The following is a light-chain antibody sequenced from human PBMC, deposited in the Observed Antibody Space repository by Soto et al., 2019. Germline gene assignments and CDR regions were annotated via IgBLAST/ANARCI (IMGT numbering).Light chain of an antibody. V-gene: IGKV3-20*01. CDR1: QSVSRSY. Sequence: EIVLTQSPGTLSLSPGERATLSCRASQSVSRSYLAWYQQTPGQAPRLLIYGASSRATGIPDRFTGSGSGTDFTLTISRLEPEDVAVYSCQHYGDSSFTFGQGTKLEIK. CDR2: GAS. CDR3: QHYGDSSFT. J-gene: IGKJ2*01.